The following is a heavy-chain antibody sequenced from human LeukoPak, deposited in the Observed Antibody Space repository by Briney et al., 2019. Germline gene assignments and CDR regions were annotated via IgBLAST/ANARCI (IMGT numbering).Heavy chain of an antibody. V-gene: IGHV4-34*01. CDR3: ARGSLDSSGYYLGY. J-gene: IGHJ4*02. CDR1: GGSFSGYY. D-gene: IGHD3-22*01. CDR2: INHSGST. Sequence: SETLSLTCAVYGGSFSGYYWSWIRQPPGKGLEWIGEINHSGSTNYNPSLKSRVTISVDTSKNQFSLKLSSVTAADTAVYYCARGSLDSSGYYLGYWGQGTLVTVSS.